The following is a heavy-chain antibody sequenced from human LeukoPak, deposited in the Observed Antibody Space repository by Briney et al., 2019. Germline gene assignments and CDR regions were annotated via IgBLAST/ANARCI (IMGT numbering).Heavy chain of an antibody. V-gene: IGHV5-51*01. Sequence: GESLKISCQGSGYSFASYWIGWVRQMPGKGLEWMGIIYPDDSDTRYSPPFQGQVTISADKSTRTAYLQWSRLKASDTATYYCARRLGYCRGGSCYTPKDYYYGMDVWGQGTTVTVSS. J-gene: IGHJ6*02. CDR2: IYPDDSDT. D-gene: IGHD2-15*01. CDR3: ARRLGYCRGGSCYTPKDYYYGMDV. CDR1: GYSFASYW.